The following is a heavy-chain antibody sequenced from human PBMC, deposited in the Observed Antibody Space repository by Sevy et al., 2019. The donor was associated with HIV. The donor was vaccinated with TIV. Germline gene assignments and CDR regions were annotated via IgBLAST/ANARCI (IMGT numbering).Heavy chain of an antibody. D-gene: IGHD6-13*01. CDR2: ISGSGGST. CDR1: GFTFSSYA. J-gene: IGHJ4*02. CDR3: AKVSSRIAAAGAFDY. V-gene: IGHV3-23*01. Sequence: GGSLRLSCAASGFTFSSYAMSWVRQAPGKGLEWVSAISGSGGSTYYANSVKGRFTISRDNSKNTLYLQMNSLRAEDTAVYYCAKVSSRIAAAGAFDYWGQGTLVTVSS.